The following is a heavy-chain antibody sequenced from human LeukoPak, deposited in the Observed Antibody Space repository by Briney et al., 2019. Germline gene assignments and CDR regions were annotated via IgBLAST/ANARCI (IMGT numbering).Heavy chain of an antibody. CDR3: AKDTSLRHYGYVWGSSPAFDY. CDR2: ISGSGGST. J-gene: IGHJ4*02. V-gene: IGHV3-23*01. D-gene: IGHD3-16*01. Sequence: GGSLRLSCAASGFTFSSYVMSWVRQAPGKGLEWVSGISGSGGSTYYADSVKGRFTISRDNSKNTLYLQMNSLRAEDTAVYYCAKDTSLRHYGYVWGSSPAFDYWGQGTLVTVSS. CDR1: GFTFSSYV.